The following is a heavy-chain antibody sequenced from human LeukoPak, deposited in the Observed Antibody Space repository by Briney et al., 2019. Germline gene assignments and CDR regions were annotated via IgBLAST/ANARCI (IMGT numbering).Heavy chain of an antibody. CDR3: AKATSPVHSRNWFDS. CDR1: GFTFSSYA. D-gene: IGHD6-13*01. J-gene: IGHJ5*01. V-gene: IGHV3-23*01. CDR2: ISGSGTNT. Sequence: GGSLRLSCAASGFTFSSYAMSWVRQAPGKGLEWVSSISGSGTNTDYADSVKGRFTISRDNSKNTVNVQMNSLRAEDTAVYYCAKATSPVHSRNWFDSWGQGTLVTVSS.